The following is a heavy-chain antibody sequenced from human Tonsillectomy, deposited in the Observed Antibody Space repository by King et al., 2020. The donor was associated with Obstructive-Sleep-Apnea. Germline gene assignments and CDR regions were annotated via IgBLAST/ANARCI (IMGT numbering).Heavy chain of an antibody. CDR2: IYYSGST. CDR1: GGSISSSSYY. V-gene: IGHV4-39*07. J-gene: IGHJ5*02. CDR3: ARETGEGSSSSGYWFDP. D-gene: IGHD6-6*01. Sequence: QLQESGPGLVKPSETLSLTCTVSGGSISSSSYYWGWIRPPPGKGLEWIGSIYYSGSTYYNPSLKSRVTISVDTSKNQFSLKLSSVTAADPAVYYCARETGEGSSSSGYWFDPWGQGTLVTVSS.